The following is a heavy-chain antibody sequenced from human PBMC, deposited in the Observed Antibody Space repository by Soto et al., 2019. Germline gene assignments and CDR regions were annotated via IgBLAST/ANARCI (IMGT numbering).Heavy chain of an antibody. D-gene: IGHD1-7*01. Sequence: QVQLVESGGGVVQPGGSLRLSCQASGFNFDNYGMHWVRQAPGKELEWVAVITYDGSNKYYADSVKGRFTISRDNSKNTLSLHLNTLKPEDTAVYHCAKDRVGGTFYTPLGFWGQGTLVTVSS. CDR2: ITYDGSNK. V-gene: IGHV3-30*18. CDR3: AKDRVGGTFYTPLGF. J-gene: IGHJ4*02. CDR1: GFNFDNYG.